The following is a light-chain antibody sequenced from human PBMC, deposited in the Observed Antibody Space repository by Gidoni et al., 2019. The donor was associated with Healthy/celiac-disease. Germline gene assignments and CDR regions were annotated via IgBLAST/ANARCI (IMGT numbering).Light chain of an antibody. CDR3: QQYGSSSWT. CDR1: QSVSSSY. CDR2: GAS. Sequence: IVLTQSPGTLSLSPGERATLACRASQSVSSSYLAWYQQKPGQAPRLLIYGASSRATGIPDRFSGSGSGTDFTLTISRLEPEDFAVYYCQQYGSSSWTFXQXTEVEIK. J-gene: IGKJ1*01. V-gene: IGKV3-20*01.